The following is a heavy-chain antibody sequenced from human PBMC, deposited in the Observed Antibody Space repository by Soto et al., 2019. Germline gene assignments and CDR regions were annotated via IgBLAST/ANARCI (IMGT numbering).Heavy chain of an antibody. V-gene: IGHV1-69*13. CDR3: ARSVVVTAIKHYYYGMNV. CDR2: IIPIFGTS. Sequence: AASVKVSCKASAGTFSSYAISWVRQAPGQGLEWMGGIIPIFGTSKYAQTFQGRVTITADESRRTAYMELSSLRSEDTAVYYCARSVVVTAIKHYYYGMNVGGQGTTVTVSS. J-gene: IGHJ6*02. CDR1: AGTFSSYA. D-gene: IGHD2-21*02.